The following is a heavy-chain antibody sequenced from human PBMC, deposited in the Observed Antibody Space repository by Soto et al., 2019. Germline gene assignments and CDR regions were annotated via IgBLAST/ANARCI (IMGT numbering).Heavy chain of an antibody. CDR3: ARVPGTVATPNPYYFDY. CDR1: GGSFSGYY. V-gene: IGHV4-34*01. CDR2: INHSGST. D-gene: IGHD5-12*01. Sequence: SETLSLTCAVYGGSFSGYYWSWIRQPPGKGLEWIGEINHSGSTNYNPSLKSRVTISVDTSKNQFSLKLSSVTAADTAVYYCARVPGTVATPNPYYFDYWGQGTLVTVSS. J-gene: IGHJ4*02.